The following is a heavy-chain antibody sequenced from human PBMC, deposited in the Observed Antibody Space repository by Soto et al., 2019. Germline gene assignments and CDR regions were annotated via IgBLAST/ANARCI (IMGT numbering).Heavy chain of an antibody. CDR3: ARSSGGSGKLWNYYGMDV. Sequence: PGGSLRPFCAAPWFTFSYQLIGWVPPASREGLEWVANIKQDGSEKYYADSVKGRFTISRDNAKNSLYLQMNSLRAEDTAVYYCARSSGGSGKLWNYYGMDVWGQGTTVTVSS. J-gene: IGHJ6*02. CDR1: WFTFSYQL. CDR2: IKQDGSEK. V-gene: IGHV3-7*01. D-gene: IGHD3-10*01.